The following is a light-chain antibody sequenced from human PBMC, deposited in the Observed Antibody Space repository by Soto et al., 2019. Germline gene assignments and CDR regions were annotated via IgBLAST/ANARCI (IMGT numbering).Light chain of an antibody. CDR3: GTWDSSLSAVV. J-gene: IGLJ2*01. V-gene: IGLV1-51*02. Sequence: QAVVTQPPSVSAAPGQKVTISCSGSSSNIGNNYVSWYQQLPGTAPKLLIYENNKRPSGIPDRFSGSTSGTSATLGITGLQTGDEADYYCGTWDSSLSAVVFGGGTQLTVL. CDR2: ENN. CDR1: SSNIGNNY.